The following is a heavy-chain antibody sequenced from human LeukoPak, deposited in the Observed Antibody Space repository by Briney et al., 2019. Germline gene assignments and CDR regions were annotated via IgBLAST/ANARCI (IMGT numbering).Heavy chain of an antibody. V-gene: IGHV3-23*01. CDR1: GFTFSSYA. CDR2: ISGSGGST. CDR3: AKSGYIVVVPAAIPEDY. J-gene: IGHJ4*02. D-gene: IGHD2-2*01. Sequence: GGSLRLSCAASGFTFSSYAMSWVRQAPGKGLEWVSAISGSGGSTYYADSVKGRFTISRDNSKNTLYLQMNSLRAEDTAVYYCAKSGYIVVVPAAIPEDYWGQGTLVTVSS.